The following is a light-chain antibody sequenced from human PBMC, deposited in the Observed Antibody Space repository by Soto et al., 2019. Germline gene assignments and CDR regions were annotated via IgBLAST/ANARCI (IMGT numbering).Light chain of an antibody. V-gene: IGKV1-39*01. CDR3: QPSFCAPYT. CDR2: ASS. Sequence: DIQMTQSPSSLSASGGDRITITCRASHNIGTYLNWYQQRPGEAPQLLIRASSTLQSGVHSRVSGSGSGTDYTLTITNVQPEDSATFDCQPSFCAPYTFGQGT. J-gene: IGKJ2*01. CDR1: HNIGTY.